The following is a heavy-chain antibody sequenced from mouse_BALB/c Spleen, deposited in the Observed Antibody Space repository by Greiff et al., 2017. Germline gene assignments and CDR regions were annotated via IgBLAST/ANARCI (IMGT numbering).Heavy chain of an antibody. CDR2: ISSGSSTI. V-gene: IGHV5-17*02. Sequence: EVMLVESGGGLVQPGGSRKLSCAASGFTFSSFGMHWVRQAPEKGLEWVAYISSGSSTIYYADTVKGRFTISRDNPKNTLFLQMTSLRSEDTAMYYCARCYYDYDRYDAMDYWGQGTSVTVSS. CDR1: GFTFSSFG. D-gene: IGHD2-4*01. CDR3: ARCYYDYDRYDAMDY. J-gene: IGHJ4*01.